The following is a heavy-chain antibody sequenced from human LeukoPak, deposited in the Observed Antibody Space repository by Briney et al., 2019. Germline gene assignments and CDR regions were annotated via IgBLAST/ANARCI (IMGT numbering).Heavy chain of an antibody. V-gene: IGHV3-30*02. CDR3: AKGDSSSWYYFDY. CDR1: GFTFSSYG. D-gene: IGHD6-13*01. J-gene: IGHJ4*02. CDR2: IRYDGSNK. Sequence: GGSLRLSCAASGFTFSSYGMHWVRQAPGKGLEWVAFIRYDGSNKYYADSVKGRFTIPRDNSKNTPYLQMNSLRAEDTAVYYCAKGDSSSWYYFDYWGQGTLVTVSS.